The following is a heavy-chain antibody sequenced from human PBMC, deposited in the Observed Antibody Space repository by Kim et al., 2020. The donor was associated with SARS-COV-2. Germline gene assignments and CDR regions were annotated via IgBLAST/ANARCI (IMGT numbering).Heavy chain of an antibody. CDR1: GFTFTNFA. J-gene: IGHJ4*02. Sequence: GGSRRLSCTASGFTFTNFAMNWVRQAPGKGLEWVSGISGSVDRTYYADSVKGRFTMSRDNSKNTLYLQMNSLRAEDTAMYYCAKDVTWSATATGGHFDYWSQGTLVTVSS. CDR2: ISGSVDRT. CDR3: AKDVTWSATATGGHFDY. V-gene: IGHV3-23*01. D-gene: IGHD6-13*01.